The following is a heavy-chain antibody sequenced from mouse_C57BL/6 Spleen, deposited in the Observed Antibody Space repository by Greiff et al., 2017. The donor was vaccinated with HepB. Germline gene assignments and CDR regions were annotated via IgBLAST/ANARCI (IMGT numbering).Heavy chain of an antibody. CDR1: GYTFTSYT. V-gene: IGHV1-4*01. J-gene: IGHJ2*01. CDR2: INPSSGYT. CDR3: ASNYGSSYLYYFDY. Sequence: VQLKESGAELARPGASVKMSCKASGYTFTSYTMHWVKQRPGQGLEWIGYINPSSGYTKYNQKFKDKATLTADKSSSTAYMQLSSLTSEDSAVYYCASNYGSSYLYYFDYWGQGTTLTVSS. D-gene: IGHD1-1*01.